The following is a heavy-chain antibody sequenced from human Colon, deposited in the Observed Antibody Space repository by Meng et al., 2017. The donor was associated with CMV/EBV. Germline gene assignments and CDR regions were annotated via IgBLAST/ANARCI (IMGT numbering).Heavy chain of an antibody. V-gene: IGHV4-59*01. CDR1: GGSISSYY. CDR2: FSYTGST. D-gene: IGHD3/OR15-3a*01. CDR3: AKDLYPESNGLGFDK. J-gene: IGHJ4*02. Sequence: SETLSLTCNVSGGSISSYYWGWIRQPPGKGLEWIGYFSYTGSTNYNPSLKSRVNISVDRSKNQFSLKLSSVTTADTAVYYCAKDLYPESNGLGFDKWGQGTLVTVSS.